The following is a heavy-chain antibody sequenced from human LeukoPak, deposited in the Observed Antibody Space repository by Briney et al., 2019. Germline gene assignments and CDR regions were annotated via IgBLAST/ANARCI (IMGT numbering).Heavy chain of an antibody. J-gene: IGHJ4*02. CDR2: ISVGSGSST. V-gene: IGHV3-23*01. Sequence: GGSLRLSCAASGFTFSSCALSWVRQAPGKGLEWFSGISVGSGSSTYSAAAVKSRFTLSTNNSKTTLYLEMTRMRADDPVVYYCAKGSSSRWPYFFDNWRQGTLAIVSS. CDR3: AKGSSSRWPYFFDN. CDR1: GFTFSSCA. D-gene: IGHD5-24*01.